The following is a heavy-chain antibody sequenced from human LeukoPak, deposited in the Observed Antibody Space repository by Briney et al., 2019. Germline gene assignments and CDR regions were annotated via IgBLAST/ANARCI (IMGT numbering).Heavy chain of an antibody. J-gene: IGHJ4*02. CDR1: GYTFTSYD. V-gene: IGHV1-8*01. D-gene: IGHD3-16*01. Sequence: ASVKVSCKASGYTFTSYDINWVRQATGQGLEWMGWMNPNSGNTGYAQKFQGRVTMTRNTSISTAYMELSSLRSEDTAVYYCARALSRSLFFGGYDKYYFDYWGQGTLVTVSS. CDR3: ARALSRSLFFGGYDKYYFDY. CDR2: MNPNSGNT.